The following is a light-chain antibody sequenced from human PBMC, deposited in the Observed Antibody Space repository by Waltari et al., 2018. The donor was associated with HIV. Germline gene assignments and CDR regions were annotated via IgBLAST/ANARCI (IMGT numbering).Light chain of an antibody. CDR2: AAS. Sequence: EILMTQSPATLSVSPGGGGTLSCRASQTVHSNLAWFQQKPGQAPRLLIYAASTRATDIPDRFSASGSGTEFTLTISSLQSEDFAVYFCQLYGSSPPITFGQGTRLEIK. J-gene: IGKJ5*01. CDR1: QTVHSN. CDR3: QLYGSSPPIT. V-gene: IGKV3-15*01.